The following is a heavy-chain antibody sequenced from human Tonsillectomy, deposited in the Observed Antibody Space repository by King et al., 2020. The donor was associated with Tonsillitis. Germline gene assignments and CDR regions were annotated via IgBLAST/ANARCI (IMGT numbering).Heavy chain of an antibody. CDR1: GVMFSSYA. V-gene: IGHV3-23*04. CDR3: EKGRLGNDVGYFVY. CDR2: ISGSGGST. D-gene: IGHD1-1*01. Sequence: VQLVESGGGLVQRGGSLRLSCAASGVMFSSYAMSWVRQAPGKGLEWVSGISGSGGSTYYADSVKGRFTISRDNSKNTLNLQMNSLRAEDTAVYYCEKGRLGNDVGYFVYWRQGTLVTVSS. J-gene: IGHJ4*02.